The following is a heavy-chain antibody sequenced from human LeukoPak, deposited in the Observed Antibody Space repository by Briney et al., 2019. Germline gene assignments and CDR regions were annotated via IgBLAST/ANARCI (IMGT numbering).Heavy chain of an antibody. CDR1: GFTFSSYW. V-gene: IGHV3-7*01. CDR2: IKQDGRER. Sequence: PGGSLRLSCAASGFTFSSYWMSWVRQAPGKGLEWVANIKQDGRERYYVDSVKGRFTISRDNAKSSLYLQMNILRAEDTAVYYCARMIFGVVIETLHFDYWGQGTLVTVSS. D-gene: IGHD3-3*01. J-gene: IGHJ4*02. CDR3: ARMIFGVVIETLHFDY.